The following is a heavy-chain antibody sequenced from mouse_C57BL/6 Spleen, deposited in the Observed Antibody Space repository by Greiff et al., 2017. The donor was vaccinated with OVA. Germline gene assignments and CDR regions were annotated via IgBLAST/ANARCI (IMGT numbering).Heavy chain of an antibody. CDR2: ISSGGSYT. V-gene: IGHV5-6*01. Sequence: EVQRVESGGDLVKPGGSLKLSCAASGFTFSSYGMSWVRQTPDKRLEWVATISSGGSYTYYPDSVKGRFTISRDNAKNTLYLQMSSLKSEDTAMYYCARNEKNDAMANWGQGTSVTVSS. CDR1: GFTFSSYG. J-gene: IGHJ4*01. CDR3: ARNEKNDAMAN.